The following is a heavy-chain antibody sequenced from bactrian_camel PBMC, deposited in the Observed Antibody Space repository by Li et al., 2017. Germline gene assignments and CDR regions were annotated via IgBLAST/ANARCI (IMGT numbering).Heavy chain of an antibody. CDR1: GFTFGKYH. CDR2: IIHDDDIT. V-gene: IGHV3S33*01. Sequence: HVQLVESGGGLVQPGGSLRLSCAASGFTFGKYHMSWVRQAPGKGLEWVSRIIHDDDITSYADTVKGRFTISKDNAKNTLYLQMNSLKPGDTAVYYCAADCTGAGDSSVTGPGADFSIWGQGTQVTVS. J-gene: IGHJ6*01. D-gene: IGHD7*01. CDR3: AADCTGAGDSSVTGPGADFSI.